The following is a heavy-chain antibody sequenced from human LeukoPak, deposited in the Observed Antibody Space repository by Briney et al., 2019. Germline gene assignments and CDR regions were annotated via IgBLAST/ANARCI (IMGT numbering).Heavy chain of an antibody. CDR1: GYSFLTSW. D-gene: IGHD2-8*01. V-gene: IGHV5-51*01. CDR2: IYPYDSDT. Sequence: GESLKISCTVSGYSFLTSWIAWVRQKPGKGLEWMGIIYPYDSDTKYSPSFQGQVTISADTSITTAYLHWGSLKASDTATYYCASLRHIEMAPLYWGQGTLVTVSS. CDR3: ASLRHIEMAPLY. J-gene: IGHJ4*02.